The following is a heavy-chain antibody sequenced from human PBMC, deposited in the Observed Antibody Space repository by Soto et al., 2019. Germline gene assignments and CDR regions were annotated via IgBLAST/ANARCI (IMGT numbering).Heavy chain of an antibody. D-gene: IGHD3-9*01. CDR2: IYYSGST. Sequence: SGARSLTWTVSGWSITRCDYYWRWIRQPPGKGLEWIGYIYYSGSTYYNPSLKSRVTISVDTSKNQFSLKLSSVTAADTAVYYCARDRRYFDWPDYYYYGMDVWGQGTTVTVSS. V-gene: IGHV4-30-4*01. CDR1: GWSITRCDYY. J-gene: IGHJ6*02. CDR3: ARDRRYFDWPDYYYYGMDV.